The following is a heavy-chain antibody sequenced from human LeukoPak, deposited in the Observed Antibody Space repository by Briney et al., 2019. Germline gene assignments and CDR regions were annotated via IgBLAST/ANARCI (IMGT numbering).Heavy chain of an antibody. CDR2: IIPIFGTA. V-gene: IGHV1-69*05. J-gene: IGHJ4*02. CDR1: RGTFSSYA. CDR3: ARGGDYSNYFDY. D-gene: IGHD4-11*01. Sequence: SVTVSCKASRGTFSSYAISWVRQAPGQGLEWMGGIIPIFGTANYAQKFQGRVTITTDESTSTAYMELSSLRSEDTAVYYCARGGDYSNYFDYWGQGTLVTVSS.